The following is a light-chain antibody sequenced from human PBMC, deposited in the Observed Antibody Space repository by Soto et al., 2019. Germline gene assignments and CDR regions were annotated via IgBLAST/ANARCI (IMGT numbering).Light chain of an antibody. CDR3: QQYQSLT. CDR2: GAS. J-gene: IGKJ4*01. Sequence: IALTQSPAIVALSPGDIATLSCRASQPVSSAYLAWYQHKPGQAPRLLIHGASNRVAGIPDRFSGSGSATDFTLTITRLEPEDFAVYFCQQYQSLTFGGGTKVEFK. V-gene: IGKV3-20*01. CDR1: QPVSSAY.